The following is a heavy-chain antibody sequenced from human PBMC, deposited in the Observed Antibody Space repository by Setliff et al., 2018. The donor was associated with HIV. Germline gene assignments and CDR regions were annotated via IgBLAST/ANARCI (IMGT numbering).Heavy chain of an antibody. Sequence: SETLSLTCAVYGGSFSGYYWSWVRQPPGKGLEWIGEINHSGSTNYNPSLKSRVTISVDTSKNQFSLKLSSVTAPDTAIYYCARQTWEYYDTLTGYYRSPKNFDSWGQGTLVTVSS. CDR3: ARQTWEYYDTLTGYYRSPKNFDS. V-gene: IGHV4-34*01. D-gene: IGHD3-9*01. CDR2: INHSGST. J-gene: IGHJ4*02. CDR1: GGSFSGYY.